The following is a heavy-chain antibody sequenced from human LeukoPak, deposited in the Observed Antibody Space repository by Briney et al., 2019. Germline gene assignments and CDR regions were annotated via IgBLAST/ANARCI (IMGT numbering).Heavy chain of an antibody. Sequence: GGSLRLSCVASGFSFSTYAMTWVRQAPGKGLEWVAVIWYDGSNKYYADSVKGRFTISRDNSKNTLYLQMNSLRAEDTAVYYCASHYDSSGFDYWGQGTLVTVSS. CDR2: IWYDGSNK. CDR1: GFSFSTYA. J-gene: IGHJ4*02. D-gene: IGHD3-22*01. V-gene: IGHV3-33*08. CDR3: ASHYDSSGFDY.